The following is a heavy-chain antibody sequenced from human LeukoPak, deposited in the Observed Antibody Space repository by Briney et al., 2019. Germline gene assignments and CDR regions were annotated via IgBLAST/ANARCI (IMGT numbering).Heavy chain of an antibody. Sequence: SETLSLTCTVSGYSISSGYYWGWIRQPPGKGLEWIGSIYHSGSTYYNPSLKSRVTISVDTSKNQFPLKLSSVTAADTAVYYCARDFGSYSVYSGSYLYAFDIWGQGTMVTVSS. J-gene: IGHJ3*02. D-gene: IGHD1-26*01. CDR3: ARDFGSYSVYSGSYLYAFDI. CDR2: IYHSGST. CDR1: GYSISSGYY. V-gene: IGHV4-38-2*02.